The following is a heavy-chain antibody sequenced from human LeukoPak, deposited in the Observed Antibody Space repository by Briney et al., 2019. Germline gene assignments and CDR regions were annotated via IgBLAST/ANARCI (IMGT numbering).Heavy chain of an antibody. Sequence: PGGSLRLSCAASGFTFSIYTMNWVRQAPGKGLEWVSIINYNGDTKYYADSVQGRFTISRDNSKNTVYLQMNSLRAEDTAIYHCAKDGHCPALCTTQIAVAGYNDNWGQGTLVTVSS. CDR2: INYNGDTK. V-gene: IGHV3-23*01. J-gene: IGHJ4*02. CDR3: AKDGHCPALCTTQIAVAGYNDN. CDR1: GFTFSIYT. D-gene: IGHD6-19*01.